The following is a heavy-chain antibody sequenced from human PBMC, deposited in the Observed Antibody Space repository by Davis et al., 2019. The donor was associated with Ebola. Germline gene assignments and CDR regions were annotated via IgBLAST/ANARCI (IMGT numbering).Heavy chain of an antibody. J-gene: IGHJ4*02. Sequence: AASVKVSCKASGYTFSRDGISWVRLAPGQGLEWMGWISFYNGNTRYAEQFQGRVTITADKSTSTAYMELSRLRSDDTAVYYCARDYAPGGFYYYDSSGDDYWGQGTLVTVSS. V-gene: IGHV1-18*01. CDR1: GYTFSRDG. D-gene: IGHD3-22*01. CDR3: ARDYAPGGFYYYDSSGDDY. CDR2: ISFYNGNT.